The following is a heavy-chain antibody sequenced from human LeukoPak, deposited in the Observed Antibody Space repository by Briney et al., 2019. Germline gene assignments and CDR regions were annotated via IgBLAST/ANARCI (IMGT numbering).Heavy chain of an antibody. J-gene: IGHJ6*03. V-gene: IGHV3-53*01. Sequence: GGSLRLSCAASGFTVSSNYMSWVRQAPGKGLEWVSIIYSGGSTYYADSVKGRFTISRDNSKNTLYLQMNSLRAEDTAVYYCARDRVEDDFWSGVHYYYMDVWGKGTTVTVSS. D-gene: IGHD3-3*01. CDR2: IYSGGST. CDR1: GFTVSSNY. CDR3: ARDRVEDDFWSGVHYYYMDV.